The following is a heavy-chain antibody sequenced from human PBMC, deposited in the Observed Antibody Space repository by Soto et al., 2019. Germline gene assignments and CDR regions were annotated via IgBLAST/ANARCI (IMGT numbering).Heavy chain of an antibody. CDR1: GFTVSSNF. D-gene: IGHD1-1*01. V-gene: IGHV3-53*01. CDR3: ARILPIRNNKCLRPGAFDV. Sequence: EVPLVESGGGLIQPGGSLRLSCVTSGFTVSSNFMSWVRQAPGKGLEWVSFIYSGGSTYYADSVRGRFTISRDNSRNTLSLQMNSLRDEDTAIYHCARILPIRNNKCLRPGAFDVWGQGTMVFVSS. CDR2: IYSGGST. J-gene: IGHJ3*01.